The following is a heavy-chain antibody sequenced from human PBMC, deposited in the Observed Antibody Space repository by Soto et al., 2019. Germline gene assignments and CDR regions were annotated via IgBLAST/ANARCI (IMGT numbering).Heavy chain of an antibody. CDR1: GGSISSSSYY. V-gene: IGHV4-39*01. D-gene: IGHD3-22*01. CDR3: ASFTRIVEGGTVD. J-gene: IGHJ4*02. CDR2: IYCIGRT. Sequence: SETLSLTCTVSGGSISSSSYYWGWIRQPPGKGLDWIGSIYCIGRTYYNPSLKCGVTLSVDTSKNQFSLKLSPVTAADTAVYYCASFTRIVEGGTVDWGQGTLVTVSS.